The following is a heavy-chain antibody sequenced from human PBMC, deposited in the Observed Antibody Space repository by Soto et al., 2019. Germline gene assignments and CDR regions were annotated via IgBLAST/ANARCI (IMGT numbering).Heavy chain of an antibody. V-gene: IGHV3-23*01. J-gene: IGHJ4*02. CDR2: ISGSGGST. Sequence: GGSVRLSCXASGFTFSSYAMSWVRQAPGKGLEWVSAISGSGGSTYYADSVKGRFTISRDNSKNTLYLQMNSLRAEDTAVYYCAKGTHYGDYHFDYWGQGTLVTVSS. CDR1: GFTFSSYA. CDR3: AKGTHYGDYHFDY. D-gene: IGHD4-17*01.